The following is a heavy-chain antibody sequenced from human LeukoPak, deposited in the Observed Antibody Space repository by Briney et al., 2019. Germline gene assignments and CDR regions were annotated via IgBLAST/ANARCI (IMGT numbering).Heavy chain of an antibody. CDR2: IYSGGST. CDR1: GFTVSSNY. Sequence: GGSLRLSCAASGFTVSSNYMSWVRQAPGKGLEWVSVIYSGGSTYYADSVKGRFTISRHNSKNTLYLQMNSLRAEDTAVYYCARAGVTTTVTVRGGYYYMDVWGKGTTVTVSS. V-gene: IGHV3-53*04. J-gene: IGHJ6*03. D-gene: IGHD4-17*01. CDR3: ARAGVTTTVTVRGGYYYMDV.